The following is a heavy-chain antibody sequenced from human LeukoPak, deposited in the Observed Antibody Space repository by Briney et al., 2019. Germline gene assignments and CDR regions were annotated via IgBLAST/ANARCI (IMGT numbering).Heavy chain of an antibody. CDR3: ARSARLVGYRYSRAGQNYYYYMDV. D-gene: IGHD3-16*02. V-gene: IGHV4-38-2*02. J-gene: IGHJ6*03. Sequence: SETLSLTCTVSGYSISSGYYWGWIRQPPGKGLEWIGSIYHSGSTYYNPSLKSRVTISVDTSKNQFSLKLSSVTAADTAVYYCARSARLVGYRYSRAGQNYYYYMDVWGKGTTVTISS. CDR1: GYSISSGYY. CDR2: IYHSGST.